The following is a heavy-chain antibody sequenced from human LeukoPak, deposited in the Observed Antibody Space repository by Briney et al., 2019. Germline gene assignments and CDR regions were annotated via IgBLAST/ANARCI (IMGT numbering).Heavy chain of an antibody. CDR1: GFMFDDHG. CDR2: ISGSGGST. D-gene: IGHD3-3*01. CDR3: AKDQNDFWSGLRYYFDH. Sequence: PGGSLRLSCAASGFMFDDHGMSWVRQVAGKGLEWVSAISGSGGSTYYADSVKGRFTISRDNSKNTLYLQMNSLRAEDTAVYYCAKDQNDFWSGLRYYFDHWGQGTLVTVSS. V-gene: IGHV3-23*01. J-gene: IGHJ4*02.